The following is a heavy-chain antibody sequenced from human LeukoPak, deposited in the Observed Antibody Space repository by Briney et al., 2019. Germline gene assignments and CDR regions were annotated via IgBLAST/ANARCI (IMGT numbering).Heavy chain of an antibody. D-gene: IGHD3-10*02. J-gene: IGHJ6*04. V-gene: IGHV3-48*04. Sequence: GESLRLSCAASGFTFSSYSMNWVRQAPGKGLEWVSYISSSTSTMFYADSVRGRFTISRDNAKNSLYLQMNSLRAEDTAVYYCAELGITMIGGVWGKGTTVTISS. CDR2: ISSSTSTM. CDR3: AELGITMIGGV. CDR1: GFTFSSYS.